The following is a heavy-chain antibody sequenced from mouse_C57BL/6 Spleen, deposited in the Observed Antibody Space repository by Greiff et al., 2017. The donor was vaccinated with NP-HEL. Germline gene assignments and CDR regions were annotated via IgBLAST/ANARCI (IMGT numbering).Heavy chain of an antibody. V-gene: IGHV1-15*01. D-gene: IGHD5-1*01. CDR1: GYTFTDYE. Sequence: VKLQESGAELVRPGASVTLSCKASGYTFTDYEMHWVKQTPVHGLEWIGAIDPETGGTAYNQKFKGKAILTADKSSSTAYMELRSLTSEDSAVYYCTRVPGAYWGQGTLVTVSA. CDR3: TRVPGAY. J-gene: IGHJ3*01. CDR2: IDPETGGT.